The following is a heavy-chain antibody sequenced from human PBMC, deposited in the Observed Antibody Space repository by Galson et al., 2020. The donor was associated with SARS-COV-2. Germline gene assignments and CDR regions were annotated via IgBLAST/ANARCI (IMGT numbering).Heavy chain of an antibody. CDR2: IYYSGST. V-gene: IGHV4-59*08. J-gene: IGHJ6*02. CDR1: GGSISRYY. D-gene: IGHD3-10*01. CDR3: ARHQNIMVRGVIKTYYYYGMDV. Sequence: SETLSLTCTVSGGSISRYYWSWIRQSPGKGLEWIGNIYYSGSTKYSPSLKSRVTISVDTSKNQFSLKLSSVTAADTAVYYCARHQNIMVRGVIKTYYYYGMDVWGQGTTVTVTS.